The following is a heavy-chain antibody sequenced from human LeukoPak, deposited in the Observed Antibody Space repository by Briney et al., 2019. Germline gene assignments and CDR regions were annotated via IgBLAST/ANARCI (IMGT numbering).Heavy chain of an antibody. Sequence: PGGSLTLPCTASGYILINLDMTWVRQAPGKGLEWVSGISGSGGSTYYADSVKGRFTISRDNSKNTLYLLLNNLRAEDTAVYYCARGTYCSHTRCQSDWDWGQGTLVTVSS. J-gene: IGHJ4*02. D-gene: IGHD2-2*01. CDR2: ISGSGGST. V-gene: IGHV3-23*01. CDR1: GYILINLD. CDR3: ARGTYCSHTRCQSDWD.